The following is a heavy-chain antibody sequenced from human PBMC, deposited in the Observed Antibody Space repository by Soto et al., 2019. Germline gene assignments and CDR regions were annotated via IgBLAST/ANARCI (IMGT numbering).Heavy chain of an antibody. Sequence: SQTLSLTFAISGDSVSSNSAAWNCISQCPSRGLEWLGRTYYRSKWYNDYAVSVKSRITINPDTSKNQFSLQLNSVTPEDTAVYYCAREMGDGYNYIDYWGQGTLVTVSS. CDR3: AREMGDGYNYIDY. D-gene: IGHD5-12*01. CDR1: GDSVSSNSAA. J-gene: IGHJ4*02. V-gene: IGHV6-1*01. CDR2: TYYRSKWYN.